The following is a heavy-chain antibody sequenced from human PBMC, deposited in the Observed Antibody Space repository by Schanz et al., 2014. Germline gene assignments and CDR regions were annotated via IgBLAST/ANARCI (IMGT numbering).Heavy chain of an antibody. CDR2: ISSSSSYI. J-gene: IGHJ4*02. CDR1: GFTFSSYS. Sequence: EVQLVESGGCLVKPGGSLRLSCAASGFTFSSYSMNWVRQAPGKGLEWVSSISSSSSYIYYADSVKGRFTISRDNAKNSLYLQMNSLRAEDTAVYYCARVRYDILTDYYTEYYFDSWGQGTLVAVSS. V-gene: IGHV3-21*01. CDR3: ARVRYDILTDYYTEYYFDS. D-gene: IGHD3-9*01.